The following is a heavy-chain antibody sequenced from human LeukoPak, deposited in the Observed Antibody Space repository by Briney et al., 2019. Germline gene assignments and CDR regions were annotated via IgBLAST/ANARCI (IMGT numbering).Heavy chain of an antibody. CDR3: ARGVATKYYYDSSGYGY. V-gene: IGHV3-74*01. J-gene: IGHJ4*02. CDR1: GFTFSNYW. CDR2: INSDGSSR. Sequence: GSLRLSCAASGFTFSNYWMHWVRQAPGKGLVWVSSINSDGSSRNYADSVKGRFTISRDNAKNSLYLQMNSLRAEDTAVYYCARGVATKYYYDSSGYGYWGQGTLVTVSS. D-gene: IGHD3-22*01.